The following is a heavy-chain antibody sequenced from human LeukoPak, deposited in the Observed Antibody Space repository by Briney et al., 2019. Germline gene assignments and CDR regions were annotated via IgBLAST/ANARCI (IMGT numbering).Heavy chain of an antibody. CDR1: GYTLTELS. Sequence: GASVKVSCKVSGYTLTELSMHWVRQAPGKGLEWMGGFDPEDGETIYAQKFQGRVTMTEDTSTDTAYMELSSLRSDDTAVYYCAREDVDRSSTSCYMEICYYYYYGMDVWGQGTTVTVSS. CDR3: AREDVDRSSTSCYMEICYYYYYGMDV. CDR2: FDPEDGET. D-gene: IGHD2-2*02. J-gene: IGHJ6*02. V-gene: IGHV1-24*01.